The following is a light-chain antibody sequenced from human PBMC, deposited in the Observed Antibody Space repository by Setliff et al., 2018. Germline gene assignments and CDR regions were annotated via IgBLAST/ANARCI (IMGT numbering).Light chain of an antibody. Sequence: QSVLTQPPSASGTPGQRVTISCSGSSSNIGSNTVNWYQQLPGTAPKLLVNRNNQRPSGVPDRFSGSKSGTSASLAINGLRSEDGADYYCAAWDNSLSGYVFGTGTKGTVL. CDR2: RNN. V-gene: IGLV1-47*01. CDR3: AAWDNSLSGYV. CDR1: SSNIGSNT. J-gene: IGLJ1*01.